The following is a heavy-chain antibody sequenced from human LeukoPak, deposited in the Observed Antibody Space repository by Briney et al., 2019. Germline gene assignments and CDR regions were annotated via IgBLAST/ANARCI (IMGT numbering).Heavy chain of an antibody. CDR2: IIPIFGTA. Sequence: ASVKVSCEASGGTFSSYAISWVRQAPGQGLEWMGRIIPIFGTANYAQKFQGRVTITTDESTSTAYMELSSLRSEDTAVYYCALPYYGSGSLNWFDPWGQGTLVTVSS. D-gene: IGHD3-10*01. CDR1: GGTFSSYA. V-gene: IGHV1-69*05. J-gene: IGHJ5*02. CDR3: ALPYYGSGSLNWFDP.